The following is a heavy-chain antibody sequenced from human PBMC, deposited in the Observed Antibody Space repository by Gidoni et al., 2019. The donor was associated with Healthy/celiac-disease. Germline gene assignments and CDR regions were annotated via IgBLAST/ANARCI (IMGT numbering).Heavy chain of an antibody. Sequence: QVQLQESGPGLVKPSQTLSLTCTVSGGSISSGDYYWRWIRQPPGKGLEWIGYIYYSGSTYYNPSLKSRVTISVDTSKNQFSLKLSSVTAADTAVYYCARDAPLYSSSWYDEEGYLGGYYYYYMDVWGKGTTVTVSS. CDR2: IYYSGST. D-gene: IGHD6-13*01. CDR1: GGSISSGDYY. CDR3: ARDAPLYSSSWYDEEGYLGGYYYYYMDV. J-gene: IGHJ6*03. V-gene: IGHV4-30-4*01.